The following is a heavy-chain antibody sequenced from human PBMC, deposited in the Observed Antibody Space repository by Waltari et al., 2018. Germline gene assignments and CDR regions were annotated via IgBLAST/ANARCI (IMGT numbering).Heavy chain of an antibody. D-gene: IGHD2-2*01. J-gene: IGHJ4*02. CDR1: GGSISSSSYY. CDR2: IYYSGRT. CDR3: ARMVRGYCSSTSCHTDH. V-gene: IGHV4-39*07. Sequence: QLQLQESGPGLVKPSETLSLTCTVSGGSISSSSYYWGWVRQPPGKGLEWIGSIYYSGRTYCNPSLKSRVTISVDTSKNQFSLRVSSVTAADTAVFYCARMVRGYCSSTSCHTDHWGQGTLVTVSS.